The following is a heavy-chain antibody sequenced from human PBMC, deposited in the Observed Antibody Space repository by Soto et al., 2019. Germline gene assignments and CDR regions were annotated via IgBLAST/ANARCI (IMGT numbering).Heavy chain of an antibody. J-gene: IGHJ4*02. Sequence: SHTLSLPCAISGYNVASNSAAWNWIRQSPSRGLEWLGRTYYRSKWNTDYAVSVNSRITISPDTSKNQFSLQLKSVTPEDTGVYYCARDYYESGGYFDCWGQGNLVTVSS. CDR1: GYNVASNSAA. CDR3: ARDYYESGGYFDC. V-gene: IGHV6-1*01. CDR2: TYYRSKWNT. D-gene: IGHD3-22*01.